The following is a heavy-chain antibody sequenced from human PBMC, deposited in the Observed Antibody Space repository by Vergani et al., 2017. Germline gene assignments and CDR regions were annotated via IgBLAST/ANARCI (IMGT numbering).Heavy chain of an antibody. CDR3: ASAEYSSSASYYYYYYMDV. V-gene: IGHV1-69*01. CDR1: GGTFSSYA. CDR2: IIPIFGTA. Sequence: QVQLVQSGAEVKKPGSSVKVSCKASGGTFSSYAISWVRQAPGQGLEWMGGIIPIFGTANYAQKFQGRVTITADDSTSTAYMELSSLRSEDTAVYYCASAEYSSSASYYYYYYMDVWGKGTTVTVSS. J-gene: IGHJ6*03. D-gene: IGHD6-6*01.